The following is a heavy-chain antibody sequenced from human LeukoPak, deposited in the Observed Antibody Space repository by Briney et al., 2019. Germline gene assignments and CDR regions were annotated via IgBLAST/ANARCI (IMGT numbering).Heavy chain of an antibody. CDR2: ISGDGGST. CDR1: GFTFDDYA. CDR3: AKDNYYDSSGYSATLDY. V-gene: IGHV3-43*02. D-gene: IGHD3-22*01. J-gene: IGHJ4*02. Sequence: GGSLRLSCAASGFTFDDYAMHWVRQAPGKGLEWVSLISGDGGSTYYADSVKVRFTISRDNSKNSLYLYMNSLRNEDRALYLFAKDNYYDSSGYSATLDYWRQGTLVTVSS.